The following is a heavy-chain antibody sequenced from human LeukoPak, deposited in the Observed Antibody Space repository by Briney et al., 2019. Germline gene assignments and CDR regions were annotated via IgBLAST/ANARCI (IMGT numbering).Heavy chain of an antibody. V-gene: IGHV3-33*01. J-gene: IGHJ4*02. D-gene: IGHD6-19*01. Sequence: PGRSLRLSCAASGYTFSSYGMHWVRQAPGKGLEWVADIWYDGSNKYYADSVKGRFTISRDISKNTLYLQMNSLRAEDTAVYYCARGRSSGLIDYWGQGTPVTVSS. CDR3: ARGRSSGLIDY. CDR1: GYTFSSYG. CDR2: IWYDGSNK.